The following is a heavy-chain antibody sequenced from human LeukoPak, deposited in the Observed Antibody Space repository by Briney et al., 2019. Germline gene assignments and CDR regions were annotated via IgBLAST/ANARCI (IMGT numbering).Heavy chain of an antibody. V-gene: IGHV1-46*01. D-gene: IGHD3-10*01. CDR3: ARLRGVSI. CDR2: ANPTSGRT. CDR1: GYTFTASY. J-gene: IGHJ3*02. Sequence: ASVKVSCKASGYTFTASYLHWVRQAPGLGLEWMGMANPTSGRTNYAQKFRGRVTMTRDTSTSTVYMELTSLRSEDTAVYYCARLRGVSIWGQGTMVTVSS.